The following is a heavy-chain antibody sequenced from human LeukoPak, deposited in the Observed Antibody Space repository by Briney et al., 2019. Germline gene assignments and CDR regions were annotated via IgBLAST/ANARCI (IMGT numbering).Heavy chain of an antibody. CDR1: GFTFSSYA. CDR3: ARDAFKVAPFDY. Sequence: GGSLRLSCAASGFTFSSYAMHWVRQAPGKGLEWVAVISYDGSNKYYADSVKGRFTISRDNSKNTLYLQMNSLRAEDTAVYYCARDAFKVAPFDYWGQGTLVTVSS. J-gene: IGHJ4*02. CDR2: ISYDGSNK. D-gene: IGHD5-12*01. V-gene: IGHV3-30*04.